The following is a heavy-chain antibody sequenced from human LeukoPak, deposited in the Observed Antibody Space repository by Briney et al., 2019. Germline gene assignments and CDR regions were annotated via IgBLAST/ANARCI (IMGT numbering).Heavy chain of an antibody. J-gene: IGHJ4*02. D-gene: IGHD6-19*01. V-gene: IGHV1-2*02. Sequence: GASVTVSFKASVYTFTGYYMHWVGQAPGQGLEWMGWINPNSGGTNYAQKFQGRVTMTRDTSISTAYMELSRLRSDDTAVYYCARDRDSSGWYGGDYWGQGTLVTVSS. CDR2: INPNSGGT. CDR3: ARDRDSSGWYGGDY. CDR1: VYTFTGYY.